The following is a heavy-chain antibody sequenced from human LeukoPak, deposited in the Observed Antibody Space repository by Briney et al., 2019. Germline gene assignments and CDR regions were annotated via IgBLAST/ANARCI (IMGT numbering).Heavy chain of an antibody. J-gene: IGHJ3*02. Sequence: GGSLRFSCAATGFTFSSYWMSWVRQAPGKGLEWVANIKQDGREKYYVDSVKGRFTISRDNAKNSLYLQMNTLRAEDTAVYYCAREVGATNAFDIWGQGTMVTVSS. V-gene: IGHV3-7*04. CDR1: GFTFSSYW. CDR3: AREVGATNAFDI. CDR2: IKQDGREK. D-gene: IGHD1-26*01.